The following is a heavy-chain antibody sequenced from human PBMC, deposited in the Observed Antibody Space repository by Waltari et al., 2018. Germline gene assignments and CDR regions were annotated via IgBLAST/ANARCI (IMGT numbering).Heavy chain of an antibody. CDR2: ISTSGGSA. V-gene: IGHV3-23*01. CDR1: GSALSNAA. J-gene: IGHJ4*02. CDR3: ARGAPDHEQQLASFDY. D-gene: IGHD6-13*01. Sequence: EVHLLEAGGDLVRTGGSLRLTGADSGSALSNAAMGGVRQAPGKGLAGVSVISTSGGSAKYADSVQGRFTISRDNSKKTLHLQMNSLRAEDTAVYYCARGAPDHEQQLASFDYWGQGTLVTVSS.